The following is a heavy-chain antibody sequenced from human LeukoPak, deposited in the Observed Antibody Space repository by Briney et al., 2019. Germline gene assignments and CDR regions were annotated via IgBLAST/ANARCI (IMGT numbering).Heavy chain of an antibody. V-gene: IGHV3-23*01. CDR3: AKSLQYSSSPSDY. CDR1: GFTFSSYA. CDR2: ISGSGGTT. Sequence: PGGSLRLSCAASGFTFSSYAMNWVRQAPGKGLEWVSAISGSGGTTYYADSVKGRFTISRDNSKNTLYLQMKSLRAEDPAVYYCAKSLQYSSSPSDYWGQGTLVSVSS. D-gene: IGHD6-6*01. J-gene: IGHJ4*02.